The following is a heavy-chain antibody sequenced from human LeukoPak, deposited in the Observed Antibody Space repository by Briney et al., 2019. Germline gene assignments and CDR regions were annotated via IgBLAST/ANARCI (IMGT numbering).Heavy chain of an antibody. J-gene: IGHJ5*02. D-gene: IGHD1-1*01. CDR1: GGSISSSSYY. V-gene: IGHV4-39*01. CDR3: ARPVPSRLGWFDP. CDR2: IYYSGST. Sequence: PSETLSLTCTVSGGSISSSSYYWGWIRQPPGKGLEWIGNIYYSGSTYYSPSLKSRVTISVDTSKNQFSLKLSSVTAADTAVYYCARPVPSRLGWFDPWGQGTLVTVSS.